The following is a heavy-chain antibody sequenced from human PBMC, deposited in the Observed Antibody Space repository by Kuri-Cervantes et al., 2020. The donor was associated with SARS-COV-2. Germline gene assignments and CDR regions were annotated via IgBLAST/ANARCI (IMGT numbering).Heavy chain of an antibody. CDR2: IFSNDEN. Sequence: SGPTLVKPTETLTLTCTLSGFSLSNARMGVSWIRQPPGKALEWLAHIFSNDENSYSTSLKSRLTISKDTSKNQVVLTMTNMDPVDTATYYCARSRWGSYRRYFDYWGQGTLVTVSS. V-gene: IGHV2-26*01. CDR3: ARSRWGSYRRYFDY. J-gene: IGHJ4*02. CDR1: GFSLSNARMG. D-gene: IGHD3-16*02.